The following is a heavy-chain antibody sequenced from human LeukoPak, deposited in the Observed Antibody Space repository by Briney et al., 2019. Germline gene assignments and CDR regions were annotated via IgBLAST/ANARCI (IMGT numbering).Heavy chain of an antibody. J-gene: IGHJ4*02. D-gene: IGHD3-16*01. CDR1: GGSISSSSYF. CDR3: ASLSFGGVPDY. Sequence: SETLSLTCTVSGGSISSSSYFWGWIRQPPGKGLGWIGSIYYSGSTYYNPSLKSRVTISVDTSKNQFSLKLSSVTAADTAVYYCASLSFGGVPDYWGQGTLVTVSS. CDR2: IYYSGST. V-gene: IGHV4-39*01.